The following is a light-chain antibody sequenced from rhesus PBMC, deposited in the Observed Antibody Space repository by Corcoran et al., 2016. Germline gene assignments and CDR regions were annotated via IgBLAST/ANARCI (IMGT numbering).Light chain of an antibody. Sequence: QVILTQSPATLSLSPGERATLSCRASQSVSSYLAWYQQKPGQAPRLLIYGASSRATGLPDRFSGRGSGTDLTLPISSLEPEDVGVYHCYQHSSGYTFGPGTKLDIK. V-gene: IGKV3-10*01. CDR1: QSVSSY. CDR3: YQHSSGYT. CDR2: GAS. J-gene: IGKJ3*01.